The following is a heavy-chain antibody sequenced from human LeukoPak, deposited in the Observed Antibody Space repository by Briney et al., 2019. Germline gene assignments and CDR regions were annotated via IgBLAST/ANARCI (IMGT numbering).Heavy chain of an antibody. V-gene: IGHV4-59*08. CDR1: GGSISSYY. J-gene: IGHJ4*02. D-gene: IGHD6-19*01. Sequence: SETLSLTCTVSGGSISSYYWSWIRQPPGKGLEWIGYIYYSGSTNYNPSLKSRVTISVDTSKNQFSLKLSSVTAADTAVYYCARHGMRYSSGWYFLFDYWGQGTLVTVSS. CDR3: ARHGMRYSSGWYFLFDY. CDR2: IYYSGST.